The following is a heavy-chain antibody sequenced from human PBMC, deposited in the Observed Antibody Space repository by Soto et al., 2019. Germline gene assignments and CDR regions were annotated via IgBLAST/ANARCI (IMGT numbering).Heavy chain of an antibody. D-gene: IGHD3-22*01. J-gene: IGHJ4*02. Sequence: SETLSLTCTVSGGSISSYYWSWIRQPPGKGLEWIGYIYYSGSTNYNPSLKSRVTISVDTSKNQFSLKLSSVTAADTAVYYCARAFSYYYDSSGYFDYWGQGTLVTVSS. CDR3: ARAFSYYYDSSGYFDY. V-gene: IGHV4-59*01. CDR2: IYYSGST. CDR1: GGSISSYY.